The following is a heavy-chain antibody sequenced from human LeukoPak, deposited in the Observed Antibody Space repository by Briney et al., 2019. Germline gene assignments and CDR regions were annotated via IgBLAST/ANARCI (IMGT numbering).Heavy chain of an antibody. CDR3: ARGSDYDILTGHAFDI. Sequence: SGTLSLTCAVYGGSFSGYYWSWIRQPPGKGLEWIGEINHSGSTNYNPSLKSRVTISVDTSKNQFSLKLSSVTAADTVVYYCARGSDYDILTGHAFDIWGQGTMVTVSS. J-gene: IGHJ3*02. D-gene: IGHD3-9*01. CDR2: INHSGST. V-gene: IGHV4-34*01. CDR1: GGSFSGYY.